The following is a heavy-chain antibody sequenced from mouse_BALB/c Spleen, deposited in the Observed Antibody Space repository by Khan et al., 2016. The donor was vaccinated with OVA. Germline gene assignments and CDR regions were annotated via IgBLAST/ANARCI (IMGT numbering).Heavy chain of an antibody. J-gene: IGHJ4*01. CDR3: ASFMITGVYYAMNY. V-gene: IGHV2-3*01. Sequence: QVQLKQSGPGLVAPSQSLSITCTVSGFSLTRYGVSWVRQPPGKGLEWLGVIWGDGSTNYHSAFISRLSISKDSSKSQVFLKLNSLQTDDTATYYCASFMITGVYYAMNYWGQGTSVTVSS. CDR1: GFSLTRYG. D-gene: IGHD2-4*01. CDR2: IWGDGST.